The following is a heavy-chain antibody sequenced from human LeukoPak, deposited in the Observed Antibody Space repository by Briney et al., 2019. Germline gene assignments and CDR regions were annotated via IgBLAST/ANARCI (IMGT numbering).Heavy chain of an antibody. CDR1: GFTFSKAW. V-gene: IGHV3-21*04. Sequence: GGSLRLSCAASGFTFSKAWMNWVRQAPGKGLEWVSSISSSSSYIFYADSVKGRFTISRDIAKNSLYLQMNSLRAEDTAVYYCAREESRMYYYDSSGYDYYYYMDVWGKGTTVTVSS. D-gene: IGHD3-22*01. CDR2: ISSSSSYI. J-gene: IGHJ6*03. CDR3: AREESRMYYYDSSGYDYYYYMDV.